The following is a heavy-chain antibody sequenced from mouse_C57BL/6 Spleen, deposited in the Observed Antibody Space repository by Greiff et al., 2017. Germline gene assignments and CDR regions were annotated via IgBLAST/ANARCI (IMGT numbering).Heavy chain of an antibody. V-gene: IGHV5-6*02. CDR2: ISSGGSYT. J-gene: IGHJ1*03. CDR3: ARRVTTEDWYFDV. Sequence: EVKLVESGGDLVKPGGSLKLSCAASGFTFSSYGMSWVRQTPDKRLEWVATISSGGSYTYYPDSVKGRFTISRDNAKNTLYLQMSSLKSEDTAMYYCARRVTTEDWYFDVWGTGTTVTVSS. CDR1: GFTFSSYG. D-gene: IGHD2-3*01.